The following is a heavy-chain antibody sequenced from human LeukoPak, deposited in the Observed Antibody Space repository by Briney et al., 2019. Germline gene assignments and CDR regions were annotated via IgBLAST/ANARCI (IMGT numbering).Heavy chain of an antibody. CDR1: GGTLNIYT. D-gene: IGHD3-16*01. V-gene: IGHV1-69*04. Sequence: SVKLSCKTSGGTLNIYTIGWVRQAPGQGLEWMGSFIPFRGILNYVQKFQGRLTITASKSRFKTSMELQRHTSEAEATYCYSREFQEGEAYWGQGTLVTVSS. J-gene: IGHJ4*02. CDR2: FIPFRGIL. CDR3: SREFQEGEAY.